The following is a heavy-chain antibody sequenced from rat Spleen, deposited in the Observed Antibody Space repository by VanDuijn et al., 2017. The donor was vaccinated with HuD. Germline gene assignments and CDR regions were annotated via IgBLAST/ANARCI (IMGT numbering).Heavy chain of an antibody. CDR2: IRTRPNNYAT. CDR1: GFTFSNAA. J-gene: IGHJ2*01. CDR3: TAVNEH. V-gene: IGHV10-5*01. Sequence: VQLVESGGGLVQPKESLQISCAASGFTFSNAAMYWVRQAPGKGLECVARIRTRPNNYATYYADSVKGRFIISRDDSKSMVFLQMDNLISEDTAMYYCTAVNEHWGQGVMVTVSS.